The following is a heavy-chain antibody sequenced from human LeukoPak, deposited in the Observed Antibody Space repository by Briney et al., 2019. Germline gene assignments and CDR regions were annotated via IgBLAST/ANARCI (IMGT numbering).Heavy chain of an antibody. D-gene: IGHD6-13*01. Sequence: SETLSLTCIVSGGSVTSGDYDWSWTRQPPGQGLEWIGYIHYSGSRNFNPSLKSRVTTSLETSKNQFSLELSSVTAADTAVYFCARKIHRAFGIAAAGVFDYWGQGILVTVSS. CDR2: IHYSGSR. CDR1: GGSVTSGDYD. V-gene: IGHV4-61*08. J-gene: IGHJ4*02. CDR3: ARKIHRAFGIAAAGVFDY.